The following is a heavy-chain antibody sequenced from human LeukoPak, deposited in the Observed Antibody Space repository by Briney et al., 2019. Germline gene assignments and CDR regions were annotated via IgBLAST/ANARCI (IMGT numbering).Heavy chain of an antibody. Sequence: SETLSLTCTVSGGSISSYYWSWIRQPPGKGLEWIGYIYYSGSTNYNPSLKSRVTISVDTSKNQFSLKLSSVTAADTAVYYCARAGVLMYYYDSSGYPDAFDIWGQGTMVTVSS. V-gene: IGHV4-59*01. D-gene: IGHD3-22*01. CDR3: ARAGVLMYYYDSSGYPDAFDI. CDR2: IYYSGST. J-gene: IGHJ3*02. CDR1: GGSISSYY.